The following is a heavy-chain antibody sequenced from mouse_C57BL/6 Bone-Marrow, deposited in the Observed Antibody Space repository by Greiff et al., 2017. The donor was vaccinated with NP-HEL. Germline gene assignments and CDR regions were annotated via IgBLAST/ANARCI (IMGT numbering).Heavy chain of an antibody. J-gene: IGHJ2*01. V-gene: IGHV1-81*01. CDR3: ARVALDY. Sequence: VQLQQSGAELARPGASVKLSCKASGYTFTSYGISWVKQRTGQGLEWIGGIYPRSGNPYYNEKFKGKATLTADKSSSTAYMELRSRTSEDAAVYFCARVALDYWGQGTTLTVSA. CDR2: IYPRSGNP. CDR1: GYTFTSYG.